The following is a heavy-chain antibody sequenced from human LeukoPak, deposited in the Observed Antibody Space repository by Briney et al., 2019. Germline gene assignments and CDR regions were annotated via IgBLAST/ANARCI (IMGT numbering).Heavy chain of an antibody. CDR1: GHSFTTFW. CDR2: IYPSDSDV. Sequence: GESLKISCKVSGHSFTTFWIGWVRQMPGKGLEWMGIIYPSDSDVRYSPSFEGQVTISVDRSLTTAYLQWSSLKASDTAMYYCARYSSGSANYYFHEWGQGTLVTVSS. D-gene: IGHD5-12*01. J-gene: IGHJ4*02. CDR3: ARYSSGSANYYFHE. V-gene: IGHV5-51*01.